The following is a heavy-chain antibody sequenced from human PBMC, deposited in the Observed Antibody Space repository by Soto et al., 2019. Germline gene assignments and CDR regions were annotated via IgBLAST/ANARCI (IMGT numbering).Heavy chain of an antibody. CDR3: AKAYSSSSFYYYYYMDV. CDR1: GLTFSSYA. Sequence: PGGSLRLSCAASGLTFSSYAMSWVRPAPGKGLEWVSAISGSGGSTYYADSVKGRFTISRDNSKNTLYLQMNSLRAEDTAVYYCAKAYSSSSFYYYYYMDVWGKGTTVTVSS. D-gene: IGHD6-6*01. CDR2: ISGSGGST. V-gene: IGHV3-23*01. J-gene: IGHJ6*03.